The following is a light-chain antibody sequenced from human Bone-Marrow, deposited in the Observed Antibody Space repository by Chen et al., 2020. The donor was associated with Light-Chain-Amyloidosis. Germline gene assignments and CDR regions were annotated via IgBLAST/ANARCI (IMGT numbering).Light chain of an antibody. CDR3: QVWDRSSDRPV. J-gene: IGLJ3*02. CDR2: DDS. V-gene: IGLV3-21*02. CDR1: HMGSKS. Sequence: SYVLTQPSSVSVAPGQTATIAWGGNHMGSKSVHWYQQTPGQAPLLVVYDDSDRPSGIPERLSGSNSGNTATLTISRVEAGDEADYYCQVWDRSSDRPVFGGGTKLTVL.